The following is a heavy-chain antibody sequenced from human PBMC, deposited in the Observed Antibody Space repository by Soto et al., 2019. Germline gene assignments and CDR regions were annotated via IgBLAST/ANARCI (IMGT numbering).Heavy chain of an antibody. CDR3: ARDRGCISTSCYSKDAFDI. Sequence: PGGSLRLSCAASGFTFSDYYMSWIRQAPGKGLEWVSYISSSGSTIYYADSVKGRFTISRDNAKNSLYLQMNSLRAEDTAVYYCARDRGCISTSCYSKDAFDIWGQGTMVTVSS. CDR2: ISSSGSTI. CDR1: GFTFSDYY. V-gene: IGHV3-11*01. J-gene: IGHJ3*02. D-gene: IGHD2-2*01.